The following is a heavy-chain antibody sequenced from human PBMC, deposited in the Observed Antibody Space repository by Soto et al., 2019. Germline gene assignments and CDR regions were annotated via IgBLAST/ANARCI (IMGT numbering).Heavy chain of an antibody. V-gene: IGHV3-33*01. CDR3: AREGGGHSTYYVMDV. CDR1: GFTFSSYG. Sequence: PGGSLRLSCAASGFTFSSYGMHWVRQAPGKGLEWVAVIWYDGSNKYYADSVKGRFTISRDNSKNTLYLQMNSLRAEDTAEYYWAREGGGHSTYYVMDVWAQGTTVTVSS. J-gene: IGHJ6*02. CDR2: IWYDGSNK. D-gene: IGHD3-16*01.